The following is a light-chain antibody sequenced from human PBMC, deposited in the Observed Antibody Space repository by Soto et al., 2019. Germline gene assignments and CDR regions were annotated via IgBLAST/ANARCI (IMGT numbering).Light chain of an antibody. CDR2: RAS. CDR3: QQYNNWPPAT. Sequence: EIVMTQSPATLSVSPGERATLSCRASQSVSSKLAWYQQKPGQAPRLLIYRASTRATDIPARFSGSGAGTEFTLTISSLQSADFAVYYCQQYNNWPPATFGQGTRVDIK. V-gene: IGKV3-15*01. J-gene: IGKJ1*01. CDR1: QSVSSK.